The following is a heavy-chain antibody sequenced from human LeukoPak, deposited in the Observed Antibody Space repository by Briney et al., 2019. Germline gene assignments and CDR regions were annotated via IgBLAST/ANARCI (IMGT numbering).Heavy chain of an antibody. J-gene: IGHJ6*02. CDR3: ARNQQLGGHSYYYYGMDV. CDR2: ISGSGGST. V-gene: IGHV3-23*01. Sequence: GGSLRLSCAASGFTFTSYAMSWVRQAPGKGLEWVSAISGSGGSTYYADSVKGRFTISRDNSKNTLYLLMNSLRADDTAIYYCARNQQLGGHSYYYYGMDVWGQGTTVTVSS. CDR1: GFTFTSYA. D-gene: IGHD3-16*01.